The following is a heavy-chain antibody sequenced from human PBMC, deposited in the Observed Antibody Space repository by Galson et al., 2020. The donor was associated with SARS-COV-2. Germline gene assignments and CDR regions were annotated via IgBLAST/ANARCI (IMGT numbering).Heavy chain of an antibody. CDR3: ARFLPAATTFDY. Sequence: SETLSLTCTVSGGSVSSGSYYWSWIRQPPGKGLEWLGYIYYSGSTNYNPSLKSRVTISVDTSKNQFSRKLSSVTAADTAVYYCARFLPAATTFDYWGQGTLVTVSS. D-gene: IGHD2-2*01. V-gene: IGHV4-61*01. J-gene: IGHJ4*02. CDR2: IYYSGST. CDR1: GGSVSSGSYY.